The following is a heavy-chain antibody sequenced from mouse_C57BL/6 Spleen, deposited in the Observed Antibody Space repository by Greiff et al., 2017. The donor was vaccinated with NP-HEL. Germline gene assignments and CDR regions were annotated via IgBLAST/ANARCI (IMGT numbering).Heavy chain of an antibody. CDR3: VQITTVVADAMDY. Sequence: VQLQQSGAELVKPGASVKLSCTASGFNIKDYYMHWVKQRTEQGLEWIGRIDPEDGETKYAPKFQGKATITADTSSNTAYLQLSSLTSEDTAVYYCVQITTVVADAMDYWGQGTSVTVSS. CDR2: IDPEDGET. J-gene: IGHJ4*01. CDR1: GFNIKDYY. D-gene: IGHD1-1*01. V-gene: IGHV14-2*01.